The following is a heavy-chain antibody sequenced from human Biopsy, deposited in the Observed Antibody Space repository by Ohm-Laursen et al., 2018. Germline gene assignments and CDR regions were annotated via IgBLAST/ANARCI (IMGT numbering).Heavy chain of an antibody. CDR2: IYYTGKT. J-gene: IGHJ6*02. CDR3: GRVWLWRGYGMDV. Sequence: SETLSLTCTVSGGSMSDHYWSWLRQTPGKGLEWLGYIYYTGKTTYNPSLESRITISVDTSKNKFSLQQDSMTAADTAVYYCGRVWLWRGYGMDVWGQGTTVTVSS. CDR1: GGSMSDHY. D-gene: IGHD6-19*01. V-gene: IGHV4-59*11.